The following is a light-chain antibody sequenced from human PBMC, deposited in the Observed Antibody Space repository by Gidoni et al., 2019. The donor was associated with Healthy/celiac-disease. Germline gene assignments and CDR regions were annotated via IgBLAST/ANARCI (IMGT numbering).Light chain of an antibody. Sequence: DIHMSQSPSSLSASVGDRVTITCRASQSISSYLNWYQQKPGKAPKLLIYAASSLQSGVQSRFSGSGSGKDFTLTSRSLQPEDFATYYCQQSYRTPWTFGQGTKVEIK. CDR2: AAS. J-gene: IGKJ1*01. CDR1: QSISSY. CDR3: QQSYRTPWT. V-gene: IGKV1-39*01.